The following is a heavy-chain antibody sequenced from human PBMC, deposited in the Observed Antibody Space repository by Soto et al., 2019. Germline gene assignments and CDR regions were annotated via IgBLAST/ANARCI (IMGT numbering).Heavy chain of an antibody. V-gene: IGHV3-30*18. CDR2: ISYDGTNK. Sequence: QVQLVESGGGEVQPGRSLTISCAASGFTFSTYGMHWVRQTPGKGLEWVADISYDGTNKFYSDSVKGRFTISRDNFKNTLTLQMNSLRADDTAVYSCAKDLQSYGDYDYYCYGMVVWGLGTRVTVSS. CDR3: AKDLQSYGDYDYYCYGMVV. D-gene: IGHD4-17*01. CDR1: GFTFSTYG. J-gene: IGHJ6*02.